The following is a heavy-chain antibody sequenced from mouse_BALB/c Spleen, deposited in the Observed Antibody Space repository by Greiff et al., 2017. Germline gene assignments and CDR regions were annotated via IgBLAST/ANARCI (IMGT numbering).Heavy chain of an antibody. Sequence: QVQLQQSGPELVKPGASVKISCKASGYAFSSSWMNWVKQRPGQGLEWIGRIYPGDGDTNYNGKFKGKATLTADKSSSTAYMQLSSLTSVDSAVYFCAREDYDYDWFAYWGQGTLVTVSA. J-gene: IGHJ3*01. CDR3: AREDYDYDWFAY. CDR2: IYPGDGDT. D-gene: IGHD2-4*01. V-gene: IGHV1-82*01. CDR1: GYAFSSSW.